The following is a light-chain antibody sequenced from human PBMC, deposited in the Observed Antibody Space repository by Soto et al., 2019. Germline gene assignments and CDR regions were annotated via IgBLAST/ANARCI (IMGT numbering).Light chain of an antibody. CDR1: QGIRSY. CDR3: QQLNIFPPLFT. CDR2: GAS. J-gene: IGKJ3*01. V-gene: IGKV1-9*01. Sequence: DIQLTQSPFFLSASVGDRVTITCRASQGIRSYLAWYQQRPGKAPELLIYGASTLRTGVASRFSGSGSGTEFTLTISSLQPEDVATSFCQQLNIFPPLFTFGPGTKVDIK.